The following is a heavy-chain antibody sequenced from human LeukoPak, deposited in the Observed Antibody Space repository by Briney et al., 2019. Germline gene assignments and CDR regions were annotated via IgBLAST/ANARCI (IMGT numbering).Heavy chain of an antibody. J-gene: IGHJ4*02. V-gene: IGHV4-59*08. CDR3: ARHHDGGPKLRLDF. CDR1: RASASNYY. D-gene: IGHD2-15*01. CDR2: FHYSGST. Sequence: SETLSLTRRVSRASASNYYWSWIRQSPGKGLEWIGFFHYSGSTNYNPSLNSRVTTSIDTSMNQLSLTLVSVTAADTAVYFCARHHDGGPKLRLDFWGLGVLVTVSS.